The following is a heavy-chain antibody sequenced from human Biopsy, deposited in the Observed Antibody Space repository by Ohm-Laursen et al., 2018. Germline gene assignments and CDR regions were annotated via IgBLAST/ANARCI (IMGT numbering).Heavy chain of an antibody. V-gene: IGHV4-31*03. CDR1: GDSITRSY. CDR3: ARLGSGDYFPTFFDF. D-gene: IGHD5-12*01. CDR2: IFYSANT. Sequence: TLSLTCTLSGDSITRSYWNWIRHHPGKGLEWIGNIFYSANTYYNPSLKSRVTISVDTSKNQFSLKLSSVTAADTAVYYCARLGSGDYFPTFFDFWGQGALVTVSS. J-gene: IGHJ4*02.